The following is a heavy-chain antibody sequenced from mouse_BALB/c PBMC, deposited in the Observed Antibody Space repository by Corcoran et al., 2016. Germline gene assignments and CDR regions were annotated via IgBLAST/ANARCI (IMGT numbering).Heavy chain of an antibody. V-gene: IGHV11-2*02. CDR1: GFTFGGVW. CDR3: MRYGNYWYFDV. J-gene: IGHJ1*01. CDR2: INSDGSAI. Sequence: EVQLLETGGGLVQPGGSRGLSCEGSGFTFGGVWMSWVRQTPGKTLEWIGDINSDGSAINYATSIKDRFTIFRDNDKSTLYLQMSNVRSDDTATYFCMRYGNYWYFDVWGAGTTVTVSS. D-gene: IGHD2-1*01.